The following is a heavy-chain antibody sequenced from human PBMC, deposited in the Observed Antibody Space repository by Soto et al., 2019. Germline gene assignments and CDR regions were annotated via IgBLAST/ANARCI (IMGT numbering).Heavy chain of an antibody. CDR3: AGGDYYHSSGYYFYYYTMDV. D-gene: IGHD3-22*01. CDR1: DSSISSSSYY. V-gene: IGHV4-39*01. Sequence: SETLSLTCTVSDSSISSSSYYWGWIRQPPGKGLEWIGNVYYGGSTYYNPSLKSRVTISVETSKSQFSLKLSSITAADTAVYYCAGGDYYHSSGYYFYYYTMDVWGQGTTVTVSS. CDR2: VYYGGST. J-gene: IGHJ6*02.